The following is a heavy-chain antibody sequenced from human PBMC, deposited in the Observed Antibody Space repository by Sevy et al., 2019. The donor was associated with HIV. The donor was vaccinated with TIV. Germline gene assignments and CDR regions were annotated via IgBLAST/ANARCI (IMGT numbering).Heavy chain of an antibody. D-gene: IGHD3-10*01. Sequence: SQTLSLTCAISGDSVSSNSAAWNWIRQSPSRGLEWLGRTYYRSKWYNDYAVSVKSRITINPETSKNQFSLRLNSVTPEDTAVYYCARGDYFGSGISNYYYYGMDVWGQGTTVTVSS. CDR2: TYYRSKWYN. CDR3: ARGDYFGSGISNYYYYGMDV. J-gene: IGHJ6*02. CDR1: GDSVSSNSAA. V-gene: IGHV6-1*01.